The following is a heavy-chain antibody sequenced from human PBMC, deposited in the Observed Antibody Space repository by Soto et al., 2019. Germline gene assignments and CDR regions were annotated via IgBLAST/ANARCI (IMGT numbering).Heavy chain of an antibody. Sequence: EVQLVESGGGLVKPGGSLRLSCAASGFTFSTYSMNWVRQAPGKGLEWVSSISSSSTYIYYADSVKGRFTISRDNAKKSLYLQMNSPRAEDTAVYYCARVAGTDMVLYMDVWGKGTTVTVSS. V-gene: IGHV3-21*01. D-gene: IGHD5-18*01. CDR2: ISSSSTYI. CDR1: GFTFSTYS. J-gene: IGHJ6*03. CDR3: ARVAGTDMVLYMDV.